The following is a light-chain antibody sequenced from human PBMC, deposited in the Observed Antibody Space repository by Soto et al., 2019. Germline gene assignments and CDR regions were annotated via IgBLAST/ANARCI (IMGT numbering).Light chain of an antibody. V-gene: IGLV2-8*01. J-gene: IGLJ2*01. CDR2: EVT. CDR3: SSEAGTHNAL. Sequence: QSALTQPPSASGSPGQSVTISCTGSSSDVGGYNYVSWYQQYPGKAPKLMIYEVTKRPSGVPDRFSGSKSGNTASLTVSGLQPEYEAEYYCSSEAGTHNALFGGETKVTVL. CDR1: SSDVGGYNY.